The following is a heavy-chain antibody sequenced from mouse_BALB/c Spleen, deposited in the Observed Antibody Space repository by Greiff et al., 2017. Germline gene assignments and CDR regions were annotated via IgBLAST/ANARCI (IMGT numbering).Heavy chain of an antibody. J-gene: IGHJ4*01. CDR2: IDPANGNT. Sequence: EVQLQESGAELVKPGASVKLSCTASGFNIKDTYMHWVKQRPEQGLEWIGRIDPANGNTKYDPKFQGKATITADTSSNTAYLQLSSLTSEDTAVYYCARSIRGRGYYAMDYWGQGTSVTVSS. D-gene: IGHD1-1*01. V-gene: IGHV14-3*02. CDR3: ARSIRGRGYYAMDY. CDR1: GFNIKDTY.